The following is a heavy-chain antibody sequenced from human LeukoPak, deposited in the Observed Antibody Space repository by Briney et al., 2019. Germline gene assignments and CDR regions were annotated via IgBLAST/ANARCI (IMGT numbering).Heavy chain of an antibody. CDR1: GFTFDDHG. D-gene: IGHD1-26*01. CDR2: INWNGGST. Sequence: GGSLRLSCVASGFTFDDHGMSWVRQAPGKGLEWVSGINWNGGSTGYADSVKGRFTISRDNAKNSLYLQRNSLRAEDTALYYCASDGYSGSSHWGQGTLVIVSS. J-gene: IGHJ4*02. V-gene: IGHV3-20*04. CDR3: ASDGYSGSSH.